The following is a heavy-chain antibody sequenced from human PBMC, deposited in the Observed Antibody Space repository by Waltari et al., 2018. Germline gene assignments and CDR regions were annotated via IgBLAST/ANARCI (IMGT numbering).Heavy chain of an antibody. D-gene: IGHD2-15*01. CDR1: GFTFSRFG. Sequence: QVQLVESGGGVVQPGRSLRLSCAASGFTFSRFGMHWVRQAPGNVVGWVAVIWHDGSNEYYVDAVKGRFTISIDNSKNTRYLQMNSLRAEDSAVYYCASQSTTLFDYWGQGTLVTVSS. CDR2: IWHDGSNE. CDR3: ASQSTTLFDY. V-gene: IGHV3-33*01. J-gene: IGHJ4*02.